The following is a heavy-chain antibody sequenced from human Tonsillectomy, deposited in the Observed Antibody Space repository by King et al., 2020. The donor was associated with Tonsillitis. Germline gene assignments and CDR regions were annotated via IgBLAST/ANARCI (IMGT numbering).Heavy chain of an antibody. CDR3: ARRGDSEADFDY. J-gene: IGHJ4*02. D-gene: IGHD1-26*01. V-gene: IGHV5-51*01. CDR1: GYSFTTYW. Sequence: VQLVESGAEVKKPGESLKISCKGSGYSFTTYWIGWVRQMPGKGLEWMWIIYPGDSDTRYSPSFQGQVTMSADKSISTAYLQWSSMKAADTAMYYCARRGDSEADFDYWGQGTLVTVSS. CDR2: IYPGDSDT.